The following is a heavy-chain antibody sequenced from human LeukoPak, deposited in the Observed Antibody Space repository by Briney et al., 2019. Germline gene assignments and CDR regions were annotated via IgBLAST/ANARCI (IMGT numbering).Heavy chain of an antibody. CDR3: ARDRVYCSGGSCYSGSIDY. D-gene: IGHD2-15*01. Sequence: PSETLSLTCTVSGGSISSYYWSWIRQPPGKGLEWIGYIYHSGSTYYNPSLKSRVTISVDRSKNQFSLKLSSVTAADTAVYYCARDRVYCSGGSCYSGSIDYWGQGTLVTVSS. V-gene: IGHV4-59*12. CDR1: GGSISSYY. J-gene: IGHJ4*02. CDR2: IYHSGST.